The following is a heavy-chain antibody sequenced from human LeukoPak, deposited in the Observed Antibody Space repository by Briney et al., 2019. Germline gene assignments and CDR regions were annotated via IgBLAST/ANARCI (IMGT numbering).Heavy chain of an antibody. V-gene: IGHV3-30*02. CDR3: AKEGPTDLDYFDY. CDR2: IRYDGSNK. Sequence: GGSLRLSCAASGFTFSSYGMHWVRQAPGKGLEWVAFIRYDGSNKYYADSVKGRFTISRDNSKNTLYLQMNSLIAEDTAVYDCAKEGPTDLDYFDYWGQGTLVTVSS. D-gene: IGHD1-14*01. J-gene: IGHJ4*02. CDR1: GFTFSSYG.